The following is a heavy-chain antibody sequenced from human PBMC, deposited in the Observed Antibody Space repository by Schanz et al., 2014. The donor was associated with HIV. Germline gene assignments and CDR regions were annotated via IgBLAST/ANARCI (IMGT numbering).Heavy chain of an antibody. CDR1: GFTFSSYD. CDR3: AKDVTTVRTYGMDV. D-gene: IGHD4-4*01. V-gene: IGHV3-30*18. CDR2: ISYDGNKR. J-gene: IGHJ6*02. Sequence: QVQLVESGGGVVQPGRSLRLSCAASGFTFSSYDIHWVRQAPGKGLEWVAVISYDGNKRYYADSVKGRFTISRDNAKDALILQMNSLRAEDTAVYYCAKDVTTVRTYGMDVWGRGTTVTVS.